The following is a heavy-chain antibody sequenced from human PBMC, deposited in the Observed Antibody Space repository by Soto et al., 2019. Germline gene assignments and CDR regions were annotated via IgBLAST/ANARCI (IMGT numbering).Heavy chain of an antibody. J-gene: IGHJ5*02. CDR1: IC. CDR3: ARISVFGESPKKPRKWFAP. V-gene: IGHV2-70*01. CDR2: IDWDDDK. D-gene: IGHD3-10*02. Sequence: ICVSWIRQPTGRALEWLALIDWDDDKYYSTSLKTRLTISKDTSKNQVVLTMTNMDPVDTATYYCARISVFGESPKKPRKWFAPWRHGSLVTVSS.